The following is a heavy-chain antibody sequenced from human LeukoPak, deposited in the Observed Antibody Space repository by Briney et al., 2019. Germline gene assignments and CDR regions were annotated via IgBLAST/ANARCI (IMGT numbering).Heavy chain of an antibody. Sequence: SVKVSCKASGGTFSSYAISWVRQAPGQGLEWMGGIIPIFGTANYAQKFQGRVTITADESTSTAYMELSSLGSEDTAVYYCARDSPGPYCSGGSCYPLEYFQHWGQGTLVTVSS. V-gene: IGHV1-69*01. D-gene: IGHD2-15*01. J-gene: IGHJ1*01. CDR1: GGTFSSYA. CDR3: ARDSPGPYCSGGSCYPLEYFQH. CDR2: IIPIFGTA.